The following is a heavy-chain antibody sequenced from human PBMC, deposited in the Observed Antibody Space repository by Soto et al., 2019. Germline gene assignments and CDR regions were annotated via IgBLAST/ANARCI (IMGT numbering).Heavy chain of an antibody. CDR2: IVPIFGST. Sequence: QVQLVQSGAEVKKPGSSVKVSCKASGGSFSSYDIAWVRQASGQGLEWMGGIVPIFGSTNYAQRFRGGVTITPDKFTNTVYMELTSLTSEDTAVYYCASREKVDAFDVWGQGTRVTVSS. J-gene: IGHJ3*01. V-gene: IGHV1-69*06. CDR1: GGSFSSYD. CDR3: ASREKVDAFDV. D-gene: IGHD1-26*01.